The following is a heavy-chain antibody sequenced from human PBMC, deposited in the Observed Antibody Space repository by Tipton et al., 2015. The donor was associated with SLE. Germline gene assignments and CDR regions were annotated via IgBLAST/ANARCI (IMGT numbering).Heavy chain of an antibody. CDR3: AGTRLRDGYKSHAYDI. CDR2: IYYSGST. Sequence: LRLSCTVSGGSISRSSYYWGWFRQPPGKGLEWVGRIYYSGSTYYNPSLKSRVTISVDTSKNQFSLKLSSVTAADTAVYYCAGTRLRDGYKSHAYDIWGQGTMVTVSS. V-gene: IGHV4-39*07. CDR1: GGSISRSSYY. D-gene: IGHD5-24*01. J-gene: IGHJ3*02.